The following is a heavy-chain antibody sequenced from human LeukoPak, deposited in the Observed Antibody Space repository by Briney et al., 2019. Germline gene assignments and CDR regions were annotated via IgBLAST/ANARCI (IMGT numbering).Heavy chain of an antibody. J-gene: IGHJ4*02. Sequence: ASVKVSCKASGYTFTGYYMHWVRQAPGQGLEWMGWINPNSGGTNYAQKFQGRVTTTRDTSISTAYMELSRLRSDDTAVYYCARLYYGSGIQLGDYWGQGTLVTVSS. V-gene: IGHV1-2*02. D-gene: IGHD3-10*01. CDR3: ARLYYGSGIQLGDY. CDR2: INPNSGGT. CDR1: GYTFTGYY.